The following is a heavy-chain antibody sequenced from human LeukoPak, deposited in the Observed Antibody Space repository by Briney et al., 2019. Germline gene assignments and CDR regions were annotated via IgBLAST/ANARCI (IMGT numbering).Heavy chain of an antibody. Sequence: PGGSLRLSCAASGFTVSSNYMSWIRQAPGKGLEWVSYISSSGSTIYYADSVKGRFTISRDNAKNSLYLQMNSLRAEDTAVYYCASIAAVGTDYYYYGMDVWGQGTTVTVSS. J-gene: IGHJ6*02. D-gene: IGHD6-13*01. CDR1: GFTVSSNY. CDR3: ASIAAVGTDYYYYGMDV. CDR2: ISSSGSTI. V-gene: IGHV3-11*01.